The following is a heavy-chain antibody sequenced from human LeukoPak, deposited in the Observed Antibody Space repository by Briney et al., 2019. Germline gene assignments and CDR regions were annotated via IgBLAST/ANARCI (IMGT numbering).Heavy chain of an antibody. CDR3: ARVLGTMVRGANAFDI. CDR2: IIPIFGTA. J-gene: IGHJ3*02. D-gene: IGHD3-10*01. V-gene: IGHV1-69*13. CDR1: GGTFSSYA. Sequence: SVKVSCKASGGTFSSYAISWVRQAPGQGLEWMGGIIPIFGTANYAQKFQGRVTIIADESTSTAYMELSSLRSEDTAVYYCARVLGTMVRGANAFDIWGQGTMVTVSP.